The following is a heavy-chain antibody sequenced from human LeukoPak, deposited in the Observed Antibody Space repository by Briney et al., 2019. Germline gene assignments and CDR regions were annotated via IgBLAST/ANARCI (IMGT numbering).Heavy chain of an antibody. CDR1: GFTFGDYA. Sequence: QAGRSLRLSCTASGFTFGDYAMSWFRQAPGKGLEWVGFIRSKAYGGTTEYAASVNGRFTISRDDSKSIAYLQMNSLKTEDTAVYYCTRVNTAMVLDYWGQGTLVTVSS. D-gene: IGHD5-18*01. CDR2: IRSKAYGGTT. CDR3: TRVNTAMVLDY. V-gene: IGHV3-49*03. J-gene: IGHJ4*02.